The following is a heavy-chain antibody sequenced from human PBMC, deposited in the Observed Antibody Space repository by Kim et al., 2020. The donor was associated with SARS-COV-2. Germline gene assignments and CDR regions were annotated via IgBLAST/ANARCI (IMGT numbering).Heavy chain of an antibody. V-gene: IGHV4-39*07. Sequence: SETLSLTCTVSGGSISSSSYYWGWIRQPPGKGLEWIGSIYYSGSTYYNPSLKSRVTISVDTSKNQFSLKLSSVTAADTAVYYCARGHGSGSYEVDYWGQGTLVTVSS. CDR3: ARGHGSGSYEVDY. D-gene: IGHD3-10*01. CDR2: IYYSGST. CDR1: GGSISSSSYY. J-gene: IGHJ4*02.